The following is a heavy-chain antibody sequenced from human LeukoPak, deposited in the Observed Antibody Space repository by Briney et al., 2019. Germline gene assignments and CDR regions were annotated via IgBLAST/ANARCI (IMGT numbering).Heavy chain of an antibody. CDR3: ASQYGDYIPCLDY. J-gene: IGHJ4*02. Sequence: GASVEVSCKASGYTFTGYYMHWVRQAPGQGLEWMGWINPNSGGTNYAQKLQGRVTMTRDTSISTAYMELSRLRSDDTAVYYCASQYGDYIPCLDYWGQGTLVTVSS. CDR1: GYTFTGYY. V-gene: IGHV1-2*02. CDR2: INPNSGGT. D-gene: IGHD4-17*01.